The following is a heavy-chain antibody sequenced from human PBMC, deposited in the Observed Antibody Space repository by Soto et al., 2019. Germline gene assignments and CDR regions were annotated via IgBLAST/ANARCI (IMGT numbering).Heavy chain of an antibody. J-gene: IGHJ3*02. V-gene: IGHV1-3*01. D-gene: IGHD5-12*01. CDR2: INAGNGNT. CDR1: GYTFTSYA. CDR3: AKWSVAKDAFDI. Sequence: ASVKVSFKASGYTFTSYAMHWVRQAPGQRLEWMGWINAGNGNTKYSQKFQGRVTITRDTSASTAYMELSSLRSEDTAVYYCAKWSVAKDAFDIWGQGTMVTVSS.